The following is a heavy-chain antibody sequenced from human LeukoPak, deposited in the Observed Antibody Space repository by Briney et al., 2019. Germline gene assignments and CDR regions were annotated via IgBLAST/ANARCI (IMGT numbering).Heavy chain of an antibody. CDR1: GGSISSSNW. J-gene: IGHJ4*02. CDR3: ARGPYYYDSSGYYLYYFGY. CDR2: IYHSGST. V-gene: IGHV4-4*02. Sequence: PSETLSLTCAVSGGSISSSNWWSWVRQPPGKGLEWIGEIYHSGSTNYNPSLKSRVTISVDKSKNQFSLKLSSVTAADTAVYYCARGPYYYDSSGYYLYYFGYWGQGTLVTVSS. D-gene: IGHD3-22*01.